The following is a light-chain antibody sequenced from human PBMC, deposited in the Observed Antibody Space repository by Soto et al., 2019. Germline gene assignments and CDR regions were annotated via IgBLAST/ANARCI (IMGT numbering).Light chain of an antibody. V-gene: IGKV3-11*01. CDR3: QRGDT. CDR2: DTS. Sequence: EIVLTQSPATLSLSPGERATLSCRASQSVGSNLAWYQQKPGQAPRLLIYDTSNRATGIPARFSGSGSGTDFTLTISSLEPVDFAVYYCQRGDTFGQGTRLEIK. J-gene: IGKJ5*01. CDR1: QSVGSN.